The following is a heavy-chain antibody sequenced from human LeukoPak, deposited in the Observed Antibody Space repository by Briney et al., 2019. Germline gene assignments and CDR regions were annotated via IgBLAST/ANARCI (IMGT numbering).Heavy chain of an antibody. CDR2: IRYDGSNK. CDR1: GFTFSSYG. Sequence: GGSLRLSCAASGFTFSSYGMHWVRQAPGKGLEWVAFIRYDGSNKYYADSVKGRFTISRDNSKNTLYLQMNSLRAEDTAVYYCAKDPAVAGKGYWFDPWGQGTLVTVSS. D-gene: IGHD6-19*01. J-gene: IGHJ5*02. CDR3: AKDPAVAGKGYWFDP. V-gene: IGHV3-30*02.